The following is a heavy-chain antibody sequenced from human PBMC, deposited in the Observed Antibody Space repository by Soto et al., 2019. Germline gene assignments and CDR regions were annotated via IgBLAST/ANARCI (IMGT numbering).Heavy chain of an antibody. Sequence: SETVSRTCTVSGGTVRSYYWSWIRQSPGKGLEWIGYIYYSGSTKYKPSLKSRVTISVDTSKNQFSLKVTSATAADTAVYYCARHSNRNYGLYYFDYWGLGALVTVSS. V-gene: IGHV4-59*08. J-gene: IGHJ4*02. D-gene: IGHD4-4*01. CDR2: IYYSGST. CDR3: ARHSNRNYGLYYFDY. CDR1: GGTVRSYY.